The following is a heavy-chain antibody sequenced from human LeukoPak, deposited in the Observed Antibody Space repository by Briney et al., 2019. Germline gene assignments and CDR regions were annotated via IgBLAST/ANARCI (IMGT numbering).Heavy chain of an antibody. Sequence: SVKVSCKASGGTFSSYAISWVRQAPGQGLEWMGGIIPIFGTANYAQKFQGRVTITTDESTSTAYMELSSLRSDDTAVYYCARDGYYGSGRGRSNWFDPWGQGTLVTVSS. CDR2: IIPIFGTA. D-gene: IGHD3-10*01. CDR3: ARDGYYGSGRGRSNWFDP. V-gene: IGHV1-69*05. CDR1: GGTFSSYA. J-gene: IGHJ5*02.